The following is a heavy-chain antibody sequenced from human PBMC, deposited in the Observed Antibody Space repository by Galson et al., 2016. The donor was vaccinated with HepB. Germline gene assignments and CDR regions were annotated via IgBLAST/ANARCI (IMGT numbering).Heavy chain of an antibody. V-gene: IGHV3-48*03. CDR1: GFTFSSYE. CDR3: ASLFSAAVAGYWYFDL. J-gene: IGHJ2*01. CDR2: ISSSGSTI. D-gene: IGHD6-19*01. Sequence: SLRLSCAASGFTFSSYEINWVRQAPGKGLEWVSYISSSGSTIYYADSVKGRFTISRDNAKNSLYLQMNSLRAEDTAVYYCASLFSAAVAGYWYFDLWGRGTLVTVSS.